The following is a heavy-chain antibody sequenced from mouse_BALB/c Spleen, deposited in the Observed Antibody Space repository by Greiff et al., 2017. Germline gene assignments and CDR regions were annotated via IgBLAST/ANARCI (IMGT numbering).Heavy chain of an antibody. CDR3: AKTPFITTVVAFDY. CDR2: ISSGGSYT. V-gene: IGHV5-6*01. CDR1: GFTFSSYG. Sequence: VQLQQSGGDLVKPGGSLKLSCAASGFTFSSYGMSWVRQTPDKRLEWVATISSGGSYTYYPDSVKGRFTISRDNAKNTLYLQMSSLKSEDTAMYYCAKTPFITTVVAFDYWGQGTTLTVSS. J-gene: IGHJ2*01. D-gene: IGHD1-1*01.